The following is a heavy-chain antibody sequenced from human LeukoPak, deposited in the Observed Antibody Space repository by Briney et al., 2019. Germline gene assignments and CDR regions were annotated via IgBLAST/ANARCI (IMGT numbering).Heavy chain of an antibody. Sequence: GGSLRLSCAASGFTFSSYGMHWVRQAPGKGLEWVAFIRYDGSNKYYADSVKGRFTISRDNSKNTLYLQMNSLRAEDTAVYYCARGQLWSTIDAFDIWGQGTMVTVSS. V-gene: IGHV3-30*02. D-gene: IGHD5-18*01. J-gene: IGHJ3*02. CDR2: IRYDGSNK. CDR1: GFTFSSYG. CDR3: ARGQLWSTIDAFDI.